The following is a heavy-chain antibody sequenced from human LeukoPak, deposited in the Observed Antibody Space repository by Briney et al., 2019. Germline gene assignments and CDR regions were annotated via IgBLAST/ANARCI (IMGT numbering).Heavy chain of an antibody. CDR3: ARDIVRDSGYDFFY. J-gene: IGHJ4*02. CDR2: INAGNGNT. Sequence: GASVKVSCKASGYTFTSYAMRWVRQAPGQRLEWMGWINAGNGNTKYSQKFQGRVTITRDTSASTAYMELSSLRSEDTAVYYCARDIVRDSGYDFFYWGQGTLVTVSS. V-gene: IGHV1-3*01. D-gene: IGHD5-12*01. CDR1: GYTFTSYA.